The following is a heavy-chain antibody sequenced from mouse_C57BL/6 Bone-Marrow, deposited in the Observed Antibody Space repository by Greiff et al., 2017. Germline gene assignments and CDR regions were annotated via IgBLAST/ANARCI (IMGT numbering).Heavy chain of an antibody. D-gene: IGHD2-2*01. Sequence: QVQLQQPGAELVQPGASVKLSCTASGYTFTSYWMHWVKQRPGQGLEWIGMIHPNSGSTNYNEKFKSKATLTVDKSSCTVYMQLSSLTSEDSAVYYCANGYDYYYAMDYWGQGTSVTVSS. CDR3: ANGYDYYYAMDY. CDR1: GYTFTSYW. J-gene: IGHJ4*01. V-gene: IGHV1-64*01. CDR2: IHPNSGST.